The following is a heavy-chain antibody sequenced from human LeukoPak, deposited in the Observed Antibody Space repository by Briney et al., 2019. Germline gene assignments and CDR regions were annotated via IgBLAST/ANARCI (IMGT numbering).Heavy chain of an antibody. CDR2: IFYTGST. CDR3: ARSEASVFGWFDY. D-gene: IGHD3-16*01. J-gene: IGHJ5*01. Sequence: SETLSLTCTVSGGSISSSSFYWGWIRQSPWKGLEWIGNIFYTGSTYYNPSLKSRVTISADTSKNQFSLKVTSVTAADTAVYYCARSEASVFGWFDYLGRGSLVTVSS. CDR1: GGSISSSSFY. V-gene: IGHV4-39*01.